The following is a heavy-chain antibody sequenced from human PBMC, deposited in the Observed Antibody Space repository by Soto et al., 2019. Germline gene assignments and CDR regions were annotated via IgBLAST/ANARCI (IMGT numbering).Heavy chain of an antibody. CDR3: AGDKWVAGQQLRYYYYGMDV. CDR2: ISAYNGNT. J-gene: IGHJ6*02. CDR1: GYTFTSYG. D-gene: IGHD6-13*01. Sequence: ASVKVSCKASGYTFTSYGISWVRQAPGQGLEWMGWISAYNGNTNYAQKLQGRVTMTTDTSTSTAYMELRSLRSDDTAVYYCAGDKWVAGQQLRYYYYGMDVWGQGTTVTVSS. V-gene: IGHV1-18*04.